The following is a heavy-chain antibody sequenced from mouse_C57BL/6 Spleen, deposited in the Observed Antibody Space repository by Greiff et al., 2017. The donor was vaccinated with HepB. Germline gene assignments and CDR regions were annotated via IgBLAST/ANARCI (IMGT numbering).Heavy chain of an antibody. V-gene: IGHV3-8*01. D-gene: IGHD5-1*01. CDR2: ISYSGST. CDR3: ARYKYRNYYAMDY. J-gene: IGHJ4*01. CDR1: GYSITSDY. Sequence: EVKLMESGPGLAKPSQTLSLTCSVTGYSITSDYWNWIRKFPGNKLEYMGYISYSGSTYYNPSLKSRISITRDTSKNQYYLQLNSVTTEDTATYYCARYKYRNYYAMDYWGQGTSVTVSS.